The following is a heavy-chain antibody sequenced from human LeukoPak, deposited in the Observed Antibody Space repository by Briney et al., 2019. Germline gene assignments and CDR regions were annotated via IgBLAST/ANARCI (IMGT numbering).Heavy chain of an antibody. Sequence: GGSLRLSCAASGLTFSSYSMNWVRQAPGKGLEWVSSISSSSSYIYYADSVKGRFTISRDNAKNSLYLQMNSLRAEDTAVYYCARDRDPIVVVPAAINWFDPWGQGTLVTVSS. V-gene: IGHV3-21*01. CDR3: ARDRDPIVVVPAAINWFDP. D-gene: IGHD2-2*01. J-gene: IGHJ5*02. CDR1: GLTFSSYS. CDR2: ISSSSSYI.